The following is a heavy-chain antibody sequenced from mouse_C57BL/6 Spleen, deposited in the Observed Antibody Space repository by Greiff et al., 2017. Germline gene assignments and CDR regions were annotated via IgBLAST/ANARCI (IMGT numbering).Heavy chain of an antibody. CDR3: ASPFYGSSGNYAMDY. Sequence: VKLVESGPELVRPGVSVKISCKGSGYTFTDYAMHWVKQSHAKSLEWIGVISTYYGDASYNQKFKDKATMTVDKSSSTAYMALARLTSEDSAVYYCASPFYGSSGNYAMDYWGQGTSVTVSS. CDR1: GYTFTDYA. V-gene: IGHV1-67*01. D-gene: IGHD1-1*01. CDR2: ISTYYGDA. J-gene: IGHJ4*01.